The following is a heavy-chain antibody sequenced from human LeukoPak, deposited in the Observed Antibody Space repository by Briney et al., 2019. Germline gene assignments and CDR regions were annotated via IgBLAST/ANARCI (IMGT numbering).Heavy chain of an antibody. CDR3: ARDRGTWNDDGFDY. CDR1: GGSISSYY. CDR2: IYISGST. D-gene: IGHD1-1*01. J-gene: IGHJ4*02. Sequence: SETLSLTCTVSGGSISSYYWSWIRQPAGKGLECIGRIYISGSTNYNPSLKSRVTMSVDTSKNQFSLKLSSVTAADTAVYYCARDRGTWNDDGFDYWGQGTLVTVSS. V-gene: IGHV4-4*07.